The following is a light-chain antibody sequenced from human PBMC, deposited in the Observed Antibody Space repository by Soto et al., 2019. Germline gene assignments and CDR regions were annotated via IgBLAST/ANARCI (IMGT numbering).Light chain of an antibody. V-gene: IGLV1-47*01. CDR2: RDN. CDR3: ATWDHSLSGV. J-gene: IGLJ1*01. Sequence: QLVLTQPPSVSGTPGQRVTISCSGTSSNIGRNYVSWYQQVPGTAPKLLVYRDNQRPSGVPDRFSGSKSGTSPSLAISGLRSEDEAVYYCATWDHSLSGVFGTGTKLTVL. CDR1: SSNIGRNY.